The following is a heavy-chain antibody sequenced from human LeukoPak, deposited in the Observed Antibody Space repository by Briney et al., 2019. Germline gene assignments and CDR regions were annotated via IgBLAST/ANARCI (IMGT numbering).Heavy chain of an antibody. D-gene: IGHD4-11*01. J-gene: IGHJ5*02. CDR1: GYTLTSYY. CDR3: ARVGGDYMENWFDP. Sequence: ASVKVSCKASGYTLTSYYMHWVRQAPGQGLEWMGIINPSGFSTRYAQRFQGRVTMTRDTSTSTVYMELSSLRSEDTAVYYCARVGGDYMENWFDPWGQGTLVTVSS. CDR2: INPSGFST. V-gene: IGHV1-46*01.